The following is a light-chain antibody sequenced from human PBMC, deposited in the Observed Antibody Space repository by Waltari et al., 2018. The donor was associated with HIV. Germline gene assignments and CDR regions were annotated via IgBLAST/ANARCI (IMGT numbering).Light chain of an antibody. V-gene: IGLV2-18*02. Sequence: QSALTQPLSVSGSPGQSVTISCTGTSSDVGSYNRVSWYQQPPGTAPKLMIYEVRNRPSGVPDRFAGAKSGNTASLTISGLQAEDEADYYCSSYTSSSVVFGGGTKLTVL. CDR2: EVR. CDR1: SSDVGSYNR. CDR3: SSYTSSSVV. J-gene: IGLJ2*01.